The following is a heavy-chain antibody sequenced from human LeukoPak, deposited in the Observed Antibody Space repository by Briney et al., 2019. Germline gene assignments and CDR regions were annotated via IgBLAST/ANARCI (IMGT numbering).Heavy chain of an antibody. J-gene: IGHJ4*02. V-gene: IGHV3-48*03. D-gene: IGHD3-10*01. CDR2: IAEDSTI. Sequence: GGSLRLSCVASGFTVSSYEMNWVRQAPGKGLEWVSFIAEDSTIYYADSVKGRFTISRDNSKNTLYLQMNSLRAEDTAVYYCAKDSHYYGSGSYPYFDYWGQGTLVTVSS. CDR3: AKDSHYYGSGSYPYFDY. CDR1: GFTVSSYE.